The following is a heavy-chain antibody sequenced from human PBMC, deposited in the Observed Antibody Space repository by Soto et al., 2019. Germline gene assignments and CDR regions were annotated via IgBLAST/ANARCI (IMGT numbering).Heavy chain of an antibody. CDR3: ARDTYYYDSSGYLAY. CDR2: ISYDGSNK. J-gene: IGHJ4*02. CDR1: GFTFSSYA. D-gene: IGHD3-22*01. Sequence: QVQLVESGGGVVQPGRSLRLSCAASGFTFSSYAMHWVRQAPGKGLEWVAVISYDGSNKYYADSVKGRFTISRDNSKNTLYLQMNSLRAEETAVYYCARDTYYYDSSGYLAYWGQGTLVTVSS. V-gene: IGHV3-30-3*01.